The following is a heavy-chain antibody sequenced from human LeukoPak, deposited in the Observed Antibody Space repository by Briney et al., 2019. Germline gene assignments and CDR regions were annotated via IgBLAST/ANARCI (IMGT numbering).Heavy chain of an antibody. CDR3: ARLVAVAGFDY. D-gene: IGHD6-19*01. CDR2: ISSSGSTI. V-gene: IGHV3-48*03. CDR1: GFTFSSYE. Sequence: GSLRLSCAASGFTFSSYEVNWVRQAPGKGLEWVSYISSSGSTIYYADSVKGRFTISRDNAKNSLYLQMNSLRAEDTAVYYCARLVAVAGFDYWGQGTPVTVSS. J-gene: IGHJ4*02.